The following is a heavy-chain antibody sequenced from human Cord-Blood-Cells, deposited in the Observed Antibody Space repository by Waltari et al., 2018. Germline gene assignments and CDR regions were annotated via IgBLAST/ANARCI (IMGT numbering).Heavy chain of an antibody. Sequence: ELQLVQSGAEVNKPGESLKISCMGSGYTFTSYWIAWLRQMPGKGLAWMGILYPGDSDTRYSPSFQGQVTISADKSISTADLQWSSLKASDTGMYYCARQRAVTYWYFDLWGRGTLVTVSS. CDR1: GYTFTSYW. CDR3: ARQRAVTYWYFDL. J-gene: IGHJ2*01. CDR2: LYPGDSDT. D-gene: IGHD4-4*01. V-gene: IGHV5-51*01.